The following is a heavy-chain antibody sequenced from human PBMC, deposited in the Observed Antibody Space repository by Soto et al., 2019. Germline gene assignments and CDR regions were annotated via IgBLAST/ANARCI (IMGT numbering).Heavy chain of an antibody. Sequence: ESLKISCAASGFTFSSYWMSWVRQAPGKGLEWVANIKQDGSEKYYVDSVKGRFTISRDNAKNSLYLQMNSLRAEDTAVYYCARDSGLTGTFDYWGQGTLVTVSS. D-gene: IGHD1-7*01. J-gene: IGHJ4*02. CDR2: IKQDGSEK. CDR3: ARDSGLTGTFDY. CDR1: GFTFSSYW. V-gene: IGHV3-7*01.